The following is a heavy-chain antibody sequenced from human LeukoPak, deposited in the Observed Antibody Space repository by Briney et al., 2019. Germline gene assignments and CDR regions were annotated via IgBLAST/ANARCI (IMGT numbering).Heavy chain of an antibody. V-gene: IGHV3-30*18. J-gene: IGHJ4*02. D-gene: IGHD1-26*01. CDR3: AKIRGSYYDRGYFDY. Sequence: GGSLRLSCAASGFTFSHYGVHWVRQAPGKGLEWVAVISYDGSNKYFADSVKGRFTISRDNSKNTVFLQMNSLRAEDTAVYYCAKIRGSYYDRGYFDYWGQGTLVTVSS. CDR1: GFTFSHYG. CDR2: ISYDGSNK.